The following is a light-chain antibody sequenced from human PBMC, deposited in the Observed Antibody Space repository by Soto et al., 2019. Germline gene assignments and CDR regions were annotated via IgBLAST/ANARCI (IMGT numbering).Light chain of an antibody. CDR1: HSVSTW. Sequence: DIQMTQSPSILSASVGDRVTITCRASHSVSTWMAWYQQKPGQVPKLLVFEASTLRRGGPSRFSGSGSGTDFTLTISSLQPDDFATYYCQQYDSHRGSFGQGTRLEIK. V-gene: IGKV1-5*01. CDR3: QQYDSHRGS. J-gene: IGKJ2*01. CDR2: EAS.